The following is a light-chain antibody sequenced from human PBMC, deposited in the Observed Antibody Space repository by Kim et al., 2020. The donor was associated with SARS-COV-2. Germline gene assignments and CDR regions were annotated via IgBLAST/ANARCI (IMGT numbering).Light chain of an antibody. V-gene: IGLV3-1*01. J-gene: IGLJ3*02. CDR2: EDS. CDR3: QAWDSSTGV. Sequence: SYELTQPPSVSVSPGQTASITCSGDKLGDKYVCWYQQKPGQSPVVVIYEDSKRPSGIPERFSGSNSGNTATLTISGTQAMGEADYYCQAWDSSTGVFGGGTKLTVL. CDR1: KLGDKY.